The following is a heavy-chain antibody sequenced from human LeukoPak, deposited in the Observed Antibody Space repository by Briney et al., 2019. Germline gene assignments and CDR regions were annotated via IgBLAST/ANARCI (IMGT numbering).Heavy chain of an antibody. D-gene: IGHD3-10*01. CDR2: IYYSGST. Sequence: SETLSLTCTVSGGSISSYYWSWIRQPPGKGLEWIGYIYYSGSTNYNPSHKSRVTISVDTSKNQFSLKLSSVTAADTAVYYCARLVYYYGSGSYYPYYFDYWGQGTLVTVSS. J-gene: IGHJ4*02. V-gene: IGHV4-59*08. CDR3: ARLVYYYGSGSYYPYYFDY. CDR1: GGSISSYY.